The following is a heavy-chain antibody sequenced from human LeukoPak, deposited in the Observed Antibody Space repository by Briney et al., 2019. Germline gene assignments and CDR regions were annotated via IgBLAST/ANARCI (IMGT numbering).Heavy chain of an antibody. CDR3: ARYSGYEQSVDY. D-gene: IGHD5-12*01. CDR2: MNPNSGNT. Sequence: ASVKVSCKASGYTFTSYDINWVRQATGQGLEWMGWMNPNSGNTGYAQKFQGRVTITRNTSISTAYMELSSLRSEDTAVYYCARYSGYEQSVDYWGQGTLVTVSS. V-gene: IGHV1-8*03. J-gene: IGHJ4*02. CDR1: GYTFTSYD.